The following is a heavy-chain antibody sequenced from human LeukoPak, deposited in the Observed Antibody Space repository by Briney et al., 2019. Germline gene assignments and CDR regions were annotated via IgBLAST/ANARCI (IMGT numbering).Heavy chain of an antibody. V-gene: IGHV3-23*01. Sequence: GSLRLSCAASGITVSNYGMTWVRQAPGKGLEWVSAFSATDGSAQYADSVRGRFSISRDNSKNSLYLQMNSLGNEDTAVYFCAKARVAAAGTGAFDVWGQGTMVTVSS. D-gene: IGHD6-13*01. CDR3: AKARVAAAGTGAFDV. CDR2: FSATDGSA. J-gene: IGHJ3*01. CDR1: GITVSNYG.